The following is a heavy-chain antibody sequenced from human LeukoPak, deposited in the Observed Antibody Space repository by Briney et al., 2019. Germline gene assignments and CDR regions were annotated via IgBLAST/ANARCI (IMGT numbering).Heavy chain of an antibody. J-gene: IGHJ4*02. CDR3: ARGPAYLY. Sequence: SETLSLTCAVYGGSFSGYYWSWIRQPPGKGLEWIGEINHSGSTNYNPSLKSRVTISVDTSKNQFSLKLSSVTAADTAVYYRARGPAYLYWGQGTLVTVSS. CDR2: INHSGST. CDR1: GGSFSGYY. V-gene: IGHV4-34*01. D-gene: IGHD2-2*02.